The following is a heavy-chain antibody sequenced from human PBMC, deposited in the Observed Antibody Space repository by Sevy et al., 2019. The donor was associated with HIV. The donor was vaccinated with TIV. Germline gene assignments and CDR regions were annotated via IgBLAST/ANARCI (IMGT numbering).Heavy chain of an antibody. CDR2: INPSDVGT. D-gene: IGHD3-16*01. V-gene: IGHV1-46*03. J-gene: IGHJ4*02. CDR3: GRTSPRGGFDY. CDR1: GYTFTNYY. Sequence: ASVKVSCKASGYTFTNYYMHCVRQAPGQGLEWMGIINPSDVGTIYAQKFQGRVTMTRDTSTSTVYMELSSLRSDDTAVYYCGRTSPRGGFDYWGQGALVTVSS.